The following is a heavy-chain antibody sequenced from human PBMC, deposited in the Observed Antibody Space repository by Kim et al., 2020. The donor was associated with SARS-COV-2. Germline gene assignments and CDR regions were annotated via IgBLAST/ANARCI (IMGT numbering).Heavy chain of an antibody. Sequence: GGSLRLSCAASGFTFSSYGMHWVRQAPGKGLEWVAVISYDGSNKYYADSVKGRFTISRDNSKNTLYLQMNSLRAEDTAVYYCAKDGQDEQWLGDYYYYYG. D-gene: IGHD6-19*01. CDR3: AKDGQDEQWLGDYYYYYG. V-gene: IGHV3-30*18. CDR1: GFTFSSYG. CDR2: ISYDGSNK. J-gene: IGHJ6*01.